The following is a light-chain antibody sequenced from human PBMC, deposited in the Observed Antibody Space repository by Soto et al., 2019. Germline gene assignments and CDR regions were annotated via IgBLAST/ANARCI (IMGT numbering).Light chain of an antibody. Sequence: DIRMTQSTSSLSASLGDRVTITCRASQSISSYLNWYQQKPGKAPKLLIYAASSLQSGVPSRFSGSGYGTDFNLTISSLQPEDFATYYCQQSYSTPITFGQGTRLEIK. CDR1: QSISSY. J-gene: IGKJ5*01. CDR3: QQSYSTPIT. V-gene: IGKV1-39*01. CDR2: AAS.